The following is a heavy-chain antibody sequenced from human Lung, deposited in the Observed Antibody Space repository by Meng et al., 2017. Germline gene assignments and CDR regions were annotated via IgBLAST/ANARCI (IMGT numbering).Heavy chain of an antibody. J-gene: IGHJ4*02. CDR2: INPNSGGT. V-gene: IGHV1-2*06. Sequence: QVQLVQSGADVKKPGASVKLSCKASGYTFTAYYIHWVRQAPGQGLEWMGRINPNSGGTNFAKKFQGRVIMTRDTSISTAYMELSSLGFDDTAVYYCAKALGWGSSPDYWGQGILVTVSS. D-gene: IGHD2-21*01. CDR1: GYTFTAYY. CDR3: AKALGWGSSPDY.